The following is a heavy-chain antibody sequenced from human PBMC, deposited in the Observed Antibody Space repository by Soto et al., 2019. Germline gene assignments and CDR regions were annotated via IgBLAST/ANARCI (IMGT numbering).Heavy chain of an antibody. V-gene: IGHV4-59*01. CDR3: ARIQVVYYGSSGYSSYGMDV. D-gene: IGHD3-22*01. CDR2: IYYSGST. CDR1: GGSISSYY. J-gene: IGHJ6*02. Sequence: SETLSLTCTVSGGSISSYYWSWIRQPPGKGLEWIGYIYYSGSTNYNPSLKSRVTISVDTSKNQFSLKLSSVTAADTAVYYCARIQVVYYGSSGYSSYGMDVWGQGTTVTVSS.